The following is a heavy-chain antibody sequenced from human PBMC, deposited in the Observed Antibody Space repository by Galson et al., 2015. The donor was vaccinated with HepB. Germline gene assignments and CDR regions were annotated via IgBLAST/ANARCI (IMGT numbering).Heavy chain of an antibody. J-gene: IGHJ4*02. CDR1: GYTFAKYA. Sequence: SVKVSCKGSGYTFAKYALHWVRQAPGQRLQWMGWINAGTGNTKYSQKFQGRAIITRDTFATTVYLDLSSLTSEDTAVYFCARTASWAFDFWGQGTLVTVSS. D-gene: IGHD2-2*01. CDR2: INAGTGNT. V-gene: IGHV1-3*01. CDR3: ARTASWAFDF.